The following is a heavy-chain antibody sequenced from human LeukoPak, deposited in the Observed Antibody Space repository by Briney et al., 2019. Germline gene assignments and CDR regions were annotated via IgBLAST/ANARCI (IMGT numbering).Heavy chain of an antibody. CDR1: GFTFSSFW. V-gene: IGHV3-7*03. D-gene: IGHD3-3*01. CDR2: IKKDGSQK. CDR3: TRVFGGYDVSDY. Sequence: GGSLRLSCAASGFTFSSFWMSWVRQAPGKGLEWVANIKKDGSQKYYVNSVEGRFTISRDNAKNSLYLQMDSLRVDDTAVYYCTRVFGGYDVSDYWGQGTLVTVSS. J-gene: IGHJ4*02.